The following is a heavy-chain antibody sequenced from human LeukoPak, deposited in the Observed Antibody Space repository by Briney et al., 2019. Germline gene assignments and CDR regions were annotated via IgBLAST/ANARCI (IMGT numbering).Heavy chain of an antibody. J-gene: IGHJ4*02. CDR3: ARVNSSSSLDY. CDR1: GGSFSGYY. V-gene: IGHV4-34*01. D-gene: IGHD6-6*01. CDR2: INHSGST. Sequence: SETLSLTCAVYGGSFSGYYWSWIRQPPGKGLEWIGEINHSGSTNYNPSLKGRVTISVDTSKNQFSLKLSSVTAADTAVYYCARVNSSSSLDYWGQGTLVTVSS.